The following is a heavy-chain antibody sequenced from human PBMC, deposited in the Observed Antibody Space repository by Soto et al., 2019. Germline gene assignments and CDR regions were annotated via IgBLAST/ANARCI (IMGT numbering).Heavy chain of an antibody. Sequence: PGGSLRLSCAASGFTFSSYAMHWVRQAPGKGLEWVAVISYDGSNKYYADSVKGRFTISRDNSKNTLYLQMNSLRAEDTAVYYCERGDHSGSHFTQYYYYGMDVRGQGTTVTVSS. J-gene: IGHJ6*02. CDR2: ISYDGSNK. D-gene: IGHD3-22*01. CDR3: ERGDHSGSHFTQYYYYGMDV. CDR1: GFTFSSYA. V-gene: IGHV3-30-3*01.